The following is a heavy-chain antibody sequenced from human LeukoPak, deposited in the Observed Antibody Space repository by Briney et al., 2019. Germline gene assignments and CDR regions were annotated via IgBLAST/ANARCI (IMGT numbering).Heavy chain of an antibody. V-gene: IGHV4-34*01. D-gene: IGHD1/OR15-1a*01. J-gene: IGHJ4*02. CDR2: INHSGST. CDR3: ARQGNISAFDF. CDR1: GGSFSGYY. Sequence: PSETLSLTCAVYGGSFSGYYWSWIRQPPGKGLEWIGEINHSGSTNYNPSLKSRVTISADTSKNQFSLQLRALSAADTAVYFCARQGNISAFDFWGRGTLVTVSS.